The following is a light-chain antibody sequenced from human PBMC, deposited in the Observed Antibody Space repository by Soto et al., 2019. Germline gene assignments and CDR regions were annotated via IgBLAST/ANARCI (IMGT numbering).Light chain of an antibody. Sequence: VLTQSPGTLSLSPGERATLSCRASQSVSRYLVWYQQKTGQAPRLLIYGASIRASGIPDRFSGSGSGTYCTLTINILGPEDSAVYYCQQFDTSPYAFGPGTKLEIK. CDR1: QSVSRY. CDR3: QQFDTSPYA. J-gene: IGKJ2*01. V-gene: IGKV3-20*01. CDR2: GAS.